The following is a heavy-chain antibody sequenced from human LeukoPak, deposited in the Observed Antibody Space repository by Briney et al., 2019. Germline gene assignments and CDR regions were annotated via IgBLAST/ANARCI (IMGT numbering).Heavy chain of an antibody. CDR2: IYYSGST. CDR3: ARDAVEMATTIFDY. J-gene: IGHJ4*02. Sequence: SETLSLTCTVSGGSISSSSYYWGWIRQPPGKGLEWIGSIYYSGSTYYNPSLKSRVTISVDTSKNQFSLKLSSVTAADTAVYYCARDAVEMATTIFDYWGQGTLVTVSS. D-gene: IGHD5-24*01. V-gene: IGHV4-39*07. CDR1: GGSISSSSYY.